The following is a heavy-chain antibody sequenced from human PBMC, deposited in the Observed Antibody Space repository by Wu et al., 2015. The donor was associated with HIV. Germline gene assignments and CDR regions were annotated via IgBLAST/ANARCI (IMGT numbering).Heavy chain of an antibody. CDR1: GYTFTGYY. V-gene: IGHV1-2*02. CDR3: ARVTWKSEIWFGVDHYGMDV. D-gene: IGHD3-10*01. J-gene: IGHJ6*02. Sequence: QVQLVQSGAEVKKPGASVKVSCKASGYTFTGYYMHWVRQAPGQGLEWMGWINPNSGGTNYAQKFQGRVTMTRDTSISTAYMELSRLRSDDTAVYYCARVTWKSEIWFGVDHYGMDVWGQGTTVTVSS. CDR2: INPNSGGT.